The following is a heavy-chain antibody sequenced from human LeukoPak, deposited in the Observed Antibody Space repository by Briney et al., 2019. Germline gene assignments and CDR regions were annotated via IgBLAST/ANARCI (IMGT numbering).Heavy chain of an antibody. CDR3: TSHYDFWGGYFFSDY. CDR1: GFTFSSYN. CDR2: ISSSSSYI. J-gene: IGHJ4*02. V-gene: IGHV3-21*04. D-gene: IGHD3-3*01. Sequence: PGGSLRLSCAASGFTFSSYNMNWVRQAPGKGLEWVSSISSSSSYIYYADSVKGRFTISRDNAKNSLYLQMNSLRAEDTAVYYCTSHYDFWGGYFFSDYWGQGTLVTVSS.